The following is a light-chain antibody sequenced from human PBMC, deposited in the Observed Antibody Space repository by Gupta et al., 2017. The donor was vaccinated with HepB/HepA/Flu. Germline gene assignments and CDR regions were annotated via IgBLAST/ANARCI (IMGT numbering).Light chain of an antibody. CDR2: AVS. CDR3: SSFTSTSSLAV. V-gene: IGLV2-14*01. CDR1: SRDV. J-gene: IGLJ2*01. Sequence: QSALTQPASVSGPPGQSITTSCTGTSRDVSWYQQHPGKAPKLMFYAVSNRPARVSYRFSGSKSGDTASLTISRLQAEDEADYDCSSFTSTSSLAVFGGGTKVTVL.